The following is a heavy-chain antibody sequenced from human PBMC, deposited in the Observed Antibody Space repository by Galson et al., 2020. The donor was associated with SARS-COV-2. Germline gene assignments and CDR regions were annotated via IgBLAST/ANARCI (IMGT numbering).Heavy chain of an antibody. Sequence: ETLTPTCTVSGGSISSYYWSWIRQPPGKGLEWIGEIYHSGSTNYNPSLKSRVTISVDKSKNQFSLKLSSVTAADTAVYYCARSIVGATTSWGQGTLVTVSS. V-gene: IGHV4-59*12. CDR2: IYHSGST. J-gene: IGHJ5*02. CDR3: ARSIVGATTS. D-gene: IGHD1-26*01. CDR1: GGSISSYY.